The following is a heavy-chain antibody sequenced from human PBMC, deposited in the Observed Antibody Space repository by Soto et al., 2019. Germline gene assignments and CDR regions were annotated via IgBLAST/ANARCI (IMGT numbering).Heavy chain of an antibody. CDR1: GFTFSNAW. CDR2: IKSKTDGGTT. D-gene: IGHD1-7*01. Sequence: GGSLRLSCAASGFTFSNAWMSWVRQAPGKGLEWVGRIKSKTDGGTTDYAAPVKGRFTISRDDSKNTLYLQMNSLKTEDTAVYYCTTDDITGTTGGMDVWGQGTTVTVSS. CDR3: TTDDITGTTGGMDV. V-gene: IGHV3-15*01. J-gene: IGHJ6*02.